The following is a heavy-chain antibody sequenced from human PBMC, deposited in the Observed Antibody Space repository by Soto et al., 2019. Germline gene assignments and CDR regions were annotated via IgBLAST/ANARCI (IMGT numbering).Heavy chain of an antibody. CDR2: ISESGGST. D-gene: IGHD5-18*01. J-gene: IGHJ4*02. CDR1: GFTFSGYA. CDR3: ARDQPGYSYGYGLGY. Sequence: GGSLRLSCAASGFTFSGYAMTWARQAPGKGLQWVSSISESGGSTYYADAVKGRFTISRDNSKNTLYLQMNSLRAEDTAVYYCARDQPGYSYGYGLGYWGQGTLVTVSS. V-gene: IGHV3-23*01.